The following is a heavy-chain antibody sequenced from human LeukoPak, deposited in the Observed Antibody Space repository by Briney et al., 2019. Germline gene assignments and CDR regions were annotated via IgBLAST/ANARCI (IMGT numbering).Heavy chain of an antibody. CDR3: ARGDSSWFPHDY. CDR2: INSDGSTT. J-gene: IGHJ4*02. CDR1: GFTFSSYW. V-gene: IGHV3-74*01. D-gene: IGHD6-13*01. Sequence: LSGGSLRLSCAASGFTFSSYWVHWVRQAPGRGLVWVSRINSDGSTTTYADSVKGRFTISRDNAKNTLYLQMNSLRAEDTAIYYCARGDSSWFPHDYWGQGTLVTVSS.